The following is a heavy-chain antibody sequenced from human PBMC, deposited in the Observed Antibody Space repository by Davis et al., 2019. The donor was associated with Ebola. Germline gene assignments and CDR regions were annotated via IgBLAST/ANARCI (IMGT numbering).Heavy chain of an antibody. D-gene: IGHD4-17*01. CDR2: DSGTT. CDR3: ARVGFTVTTDPLWDYYYGMDV. Sequence: SETLSLTCTVSGGSISSHYWTWIRQPPGKGHDSGTTSDNPSLKSRVTILLDTSKNQFSLKLSSVTAADTAVYYCARVGFTVTTDPLWDYYYGMDVWGKGTTVTVSS. V-gene: IGHV4-59*11. CDR1: GGSISSHY. J-gene: IGHJ6*04.